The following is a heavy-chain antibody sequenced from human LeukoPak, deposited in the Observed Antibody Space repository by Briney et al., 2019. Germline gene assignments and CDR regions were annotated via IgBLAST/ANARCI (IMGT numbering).Heavy chain of an antibody. J-gene: IGHJ5*02. CDR3: ARTSFDCNSTSCYEAWFDP. V-gene: IGHV1-69*01. Sequence: SVKVSCKASGGTFSSYAISWVRQAPGQGLEWMGGIIPIFGTANYAQKFQGRVTIAADESTSTAYMELSSLRSEDTAVYYCARTSFDCNSTSCYEAWFDPWGQGTLVTVSS. CDR2: IIPIFGTA. D-gene: IGHD2-2*01. CDR1: GGTFSSYA.